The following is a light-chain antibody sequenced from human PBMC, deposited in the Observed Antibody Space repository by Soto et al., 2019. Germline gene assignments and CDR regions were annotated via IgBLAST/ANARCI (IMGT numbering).Light chain of an antibody. Sequence: DIQLTQSPSSVSASVGDRVTITGRASQGISSWLAWYQQKLGKAPKLLIYDASNLETGVPSRFSGNGSGTDFTLTISSLQPEDVATYYCQHYDHLPITFGQGTRPEIK. J-gene: IGKJ5*01. CDR1: QGISSW. CDR2: DAS. CDR3: QHYDHLPIT. V-gene: IGKV1-33*01.